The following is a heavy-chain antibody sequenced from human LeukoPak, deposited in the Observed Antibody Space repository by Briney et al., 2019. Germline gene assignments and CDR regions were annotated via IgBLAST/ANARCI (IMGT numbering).Heavy chain of an antibody. V-gene: IGHV4-59*01. D-gene: IGHD2-15*01. Sequence: SETLSLTCTVSGDSISGNYWTWIRQPPGKGLEWIGYIYYSGSTNYNASLKSRVTISVYTSKNQFSLKLSSVTAADTAVYYCAELGYCSGGSCSGNWFDPWGQGTLVTVSS. CDR3: AELGYCSGGSCSGNWFDP. CDR2: IYYSGST. J-gene: IGHJ5*02. CDR1: GDSISGNY.